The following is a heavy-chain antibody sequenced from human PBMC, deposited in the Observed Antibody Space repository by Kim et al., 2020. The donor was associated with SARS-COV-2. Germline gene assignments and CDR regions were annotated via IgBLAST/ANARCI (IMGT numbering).Heavy chain of an antibody. J-gene: IGHJ4*02. CDR3: AHAFTGWEREMATTTFDY. D-gene: IGHD5-12*01. V-gene: IGHV2-5*02. Sequence: SGPTLVKPTQTLTLTCTFSGFSLSTSGVGVGWIRQPPGKALEWLALIYWDDDKRYSPSLKSRLTITKDTSKNQVVLTMTNMDPVDTATYYCAHAFTGWEREMATTTFDYWGQGTLVTVSS. CDR1: GFSLSTSGVG. CDR2: IYWDDDK.